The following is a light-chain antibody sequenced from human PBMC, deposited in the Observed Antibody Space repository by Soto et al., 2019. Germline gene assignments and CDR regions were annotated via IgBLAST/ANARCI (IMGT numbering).Light chain of an antibody. V-gene: IGKV3-20*01. CDR3: QQYGSSPLT. J-gene: IGKJ4*01. CDR1: QSVSSSY. CDR2: GAS. Sequence: EIVLTQSPGTLSLSPGERATLSCRASQSVSSSYLAWYQQKPGQAPRLLIYGASSRATGIPDRFRGSGSGTDFTLNISRLVPEDFAVYDCQQYGSSPLTFGVGTKEEIK.